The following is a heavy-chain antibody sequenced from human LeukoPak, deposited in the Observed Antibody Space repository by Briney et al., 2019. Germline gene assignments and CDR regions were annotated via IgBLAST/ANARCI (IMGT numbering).Heavy chain of an antibody. Sequence: GGSLRLSCAVSGFTFSGFGRSWSRQAPGKGRGWVASINSDGSEGYYADVVKGRFTISRDNAKNSLYLQINSLRAEDTAVYYCARSSYSSSSSVWGQGTMVTVSS. J-gene: IGHJ3*01. CDR2: INSDGSEG. CDR3: ARSSYSSSSSV. V-gene: IGHV3-7*03. CDR1: GFTFSGFG. D-gene: IGHD6-6*01.